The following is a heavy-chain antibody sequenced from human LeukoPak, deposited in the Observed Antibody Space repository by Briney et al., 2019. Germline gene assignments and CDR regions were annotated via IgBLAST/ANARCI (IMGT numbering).Heavy chain of an antibody. V-gene: IGHV3-30*18. CDR2: ISYDGSNK. Sequence: GGTLRLSCAASGFTFIDYAMTWVRQAPGKGLEWVAVISYDGSNKYYADSVKGRFTISRDNSKNTLYLQMNSLRAEDTAVYYCAKGIVATDYYYYMDVWGKGTTVTVSS. J-gene: IGHJ6*03. D-gene: IGHD5-12*01. CDR3: AKGIVATDYYYYMDV. CDR1: GFTFIDYA.